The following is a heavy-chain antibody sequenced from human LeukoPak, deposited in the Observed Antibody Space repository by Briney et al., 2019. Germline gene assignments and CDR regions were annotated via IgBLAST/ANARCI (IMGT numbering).Heavy chain of an antibody. CDR1: GGSFSGYY. Sequence: PSETLSLTCAVYGGSFSGYYWSWIRQPPGKGLEWIGEINHSGSTNYNPSLKSRVTISVDTSKNQFSLKLSSVTAADTAVYYCARRYDFWSGYYGRQYYFDYWGQGTLVTVSS. J-gene: IGHJ4*02. V-gene: IGHV4-34*01. CDR3: ARRYDFWSGYYGRQYYFDY. D-gene: IGHD3-3*01. CDR2: INHSGST.